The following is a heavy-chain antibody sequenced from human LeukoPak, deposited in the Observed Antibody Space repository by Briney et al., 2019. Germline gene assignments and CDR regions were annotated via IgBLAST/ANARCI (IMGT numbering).Heavy chain of an antibody. Sequence: SGGSLRLSCAASGFTFRSYAMSWVRQATGRGVEWVSAIRGSDGSTYYADSVKGRFTISRDNSKNTLSLQMSSLRAEDTAVYYCAKAGHFYYYDMDVWGQGTTVTVSS. CDR2: IRGSDGST. V-gene: IGHV3-23*01. CDR3: AKAGHFYYYDMDV. J-gene: IGHJ6*02. CDR1: GFTFRSYA.